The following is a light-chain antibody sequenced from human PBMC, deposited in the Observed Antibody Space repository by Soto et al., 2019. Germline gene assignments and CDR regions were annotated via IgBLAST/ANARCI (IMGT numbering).Light chain of an antibody. V-gene: IGKV3-15*01. CDR1: QSVSSN. CDR2: VAS. CDR3: QQYNVWPLT. J-gene: IGKJ4*01. Sequence: EIVMTQSPATLSVSPGERATLSCRASQSVSSNLAWYQQKPGQTPKLLIYVASTRATGIPDRFSGSGSGTEFSLTITILQSEDFAVYYCQQYNVWPLTFGGGTKVEFK.